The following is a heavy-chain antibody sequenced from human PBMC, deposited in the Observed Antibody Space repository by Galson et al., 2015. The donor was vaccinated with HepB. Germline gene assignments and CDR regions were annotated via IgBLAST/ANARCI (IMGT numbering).Heavy chain of an antibody. D-gene: IGHD2-2*02. Sequence: SLRLSCAASGFTFSIYAMSWVRQAPGKGLEWVSSISASGNSTYSADSVKGRFTISRDNSKNTLYLQMNSLRAEDTAVYYCAKGPVCSSTSCYTLGALEYWGQGTLVTVSS. V-gene: IGHV3-23*01. CDR3: AKGPVCSSTSCYTLGALEY. CDR2: ISASGNST. J-gene: IGHJ4*02. CDR1: GFTFSIYA.